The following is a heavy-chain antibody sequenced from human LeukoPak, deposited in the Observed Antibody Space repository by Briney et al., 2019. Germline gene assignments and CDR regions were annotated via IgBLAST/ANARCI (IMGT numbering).Heavy chain of an antibody. V-gene: IGHV5-51*01. J-gene: IGHJ5*02. CDR1: GYSFTNYW. CDR2: IYPGDSDT. Sequence: GESLKISCKGSGYSFTNYWIGWVRQMPGKGLEWMGIIYPGDSDTRYSPSFQGQVTISADKSITTAYLQWSSLKASDTAMYYCARRMVRGVIISWFDPWGQGTLLTVSS. D-gene: IGHD3-10*01. CDR3: ARRMVRGVIISWFDP.